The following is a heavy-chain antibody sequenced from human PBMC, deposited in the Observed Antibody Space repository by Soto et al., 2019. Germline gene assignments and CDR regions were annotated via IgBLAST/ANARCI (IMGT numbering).Heavy chain of an antibody. CDR2: ISHDGSNK. Sequence: QVQLVESGGGVVQPGRSLRLSCAASRFTFSDYGMHWVRQAPGKGLEWVAVISHDGSNKFYAESVEGRFTISRDNSKNTLYLQMNSLRGEDTAVYYCAKDWNFYCSGGTCYPYYYYYMDVWGKGTTVTVSS. CDR1: RFTFSDYG. D-gene: IGHD2-15*01. J-gene: IGHJ6*03. CDR3: AKDWNFYCSGGTCYPYYYYYMDV. V-gene: IGHV3-30*18.